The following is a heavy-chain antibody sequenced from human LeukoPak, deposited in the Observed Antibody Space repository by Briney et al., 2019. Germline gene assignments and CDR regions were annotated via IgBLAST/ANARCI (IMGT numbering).Heavy chain of an antibody. D-gene: IGHD6-19*01. V-gene: IGHV3-23*01. CDR2: ISASGGST. CDR1: GFTFSSYW. Sequence: GGSLRLSCAASGFTFSSYWMSWVRQAPGKRLEWVSGISASGGSTYYADSVKGRFTISRDNSKNTLYLQMNSLRAEDTAVYYCAKIPVSYSSGWSNFDYWGQGTLVTVSS. J-gene: IGHJ4*02. CDR3: AKIPVSYSSGWSNFDY.